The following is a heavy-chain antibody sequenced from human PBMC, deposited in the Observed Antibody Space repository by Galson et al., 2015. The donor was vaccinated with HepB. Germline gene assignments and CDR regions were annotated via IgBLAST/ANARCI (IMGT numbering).Heavy chain of an antibody. Sequence: LRLSCAASGFIFDVYWMAWVRQAPGKGLEWLANIKGDSSESNYVDSVKGRFTIFRDNAKQSLYLQINSLRAEETAVYYCARWMYYNVDYWGQGTLVTVSS. CDR2: IKGDSSES. CDR1: GFIFDVYW. J-gene: IGHJ4*02. CDR3: ARWMYYNVDY. D-gene: IGHD2-8*01. V-gene: IGHV3-7*03.